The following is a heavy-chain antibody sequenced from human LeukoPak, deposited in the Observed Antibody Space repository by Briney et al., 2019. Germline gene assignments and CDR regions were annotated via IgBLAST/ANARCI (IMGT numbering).Heavy chain of an antibody. CDR1: XXXXXXXX. Sequence: XVSCKASXXXXXXXXXSWXXXAPGXXXXXXXXXSAYNGNTNYAQKLQGRVTMTTDTSTSTAYMELRSLRSDDTAVYYCARDLSGSYSGYFQHWGQGTLVTVSS. D-gene: IGHD1-26*01. V-gene: IGHV1-18*01. CDR2: XSAYNGNT. CDR3: ARDLSGSYSGYFQH. J-gene: IGHJ1*01.